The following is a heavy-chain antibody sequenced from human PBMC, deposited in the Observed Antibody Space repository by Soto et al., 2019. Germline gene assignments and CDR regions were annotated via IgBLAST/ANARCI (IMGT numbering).Heavy chain of an antibody. CDR1: GGTFSSYT. Sequence: QVQLVQSGAEVKKPGSSVKVSCKASGGTFSSYTISWVGRAPGQGLEWMGRIIPILGIANYAQKFQGRVTITADKSTSTAYMELSSLRSEDTAVYYCARSRSGYDYTFDYWGQGTLVTVSS. CDR3: ARSRSGYDYTFDY. D-gene: IGHD5-12*01. J-gene: IGHJ4*02. CDR2: IIPILGIA. V-gene: IGHV1-69*02.